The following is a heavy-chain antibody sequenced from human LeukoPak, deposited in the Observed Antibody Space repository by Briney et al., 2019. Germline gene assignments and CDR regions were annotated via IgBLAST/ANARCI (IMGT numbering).Heavy chain of an antibody. CDR1: GFTFSSYA. D-gene: IGHD3-16*01. J-gene: IGHJ5*02. Sequence: GGSLRLSCAASGFTFSSYAMSWVRQAPGKGLEWVSAISGSGGSTYYADPVKGRFTISRDNSKNTLYLQMNSLRAEDTAVYYCAKDIVGGVSYNWFDPWGQGTLVTVSS. CDR3: AKDIVGGVSYNWFDP. CDR2: ISGSGGST. V-gene: IGHV3-23*01.